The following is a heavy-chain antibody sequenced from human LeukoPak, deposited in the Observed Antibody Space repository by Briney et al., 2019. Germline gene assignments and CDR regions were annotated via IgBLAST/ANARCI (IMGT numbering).Heavy chain of an antibody. D-gene: IGHD3-22*01. CDR2: IYSSGSA. J-gene: IGHJ4*01. CDR1: GASINNNF. CDR3: ARHRDYYDS. V-gene: IGHV4-59*08. Sequence: PSETLSLTCTVSGASINNNFWTWIRQPPGKGLEWIGYIYSSGSANYNPSLKSRVIISGDTSKNQISLNLTSVTAADTALYFCARHRDYYDSWGHGNRVIVSS.